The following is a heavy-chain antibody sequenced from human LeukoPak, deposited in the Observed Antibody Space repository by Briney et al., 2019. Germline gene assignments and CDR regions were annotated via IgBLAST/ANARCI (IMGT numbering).Heavy chain of an antibody. CDR1: GFTFSSYA. J-gene: IGHJ6*02. CDR2: ISGSGGST. CDR3: AKDLGRGFRYSSGTSRVGEFFGMDV. D-gene: IGHD3-10*01. V-gene: IGHV3-23*01. Sequence: GSLRLSCAASGFTFSSYAMSWVRQAPGKGLEWVSAISGSGGSTYYADSVKGRFTISRDNSKNTLYLQMNSLRAEDTAVYYCAKDLGRGFRYSSGTSRVGEFFGMDVWGQGTMVTVSS.